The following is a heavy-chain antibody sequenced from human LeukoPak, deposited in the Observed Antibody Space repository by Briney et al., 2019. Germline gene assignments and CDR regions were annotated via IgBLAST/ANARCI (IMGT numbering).Heavy chain of an antibody. CDR3: ARHLSGVTGYTYGRGIDY. D-gene: IGHD5-18*01. CDR1: GFTFSSYW. J-gene: IGHJ4*02. V-gene: IGHV3-7*01. CDR2: IKKDGSEK. Sequence: SGGSLRLSCAASGFTFSSYWMSWVRQAPGKGLEWVANIKKDGSEKYYVDSVKGRFTISRDNAKKSLYLQMNSLRAEDTAVYYCARHLSGVTGYTYGRGIDYWGQGTLVTVAS.